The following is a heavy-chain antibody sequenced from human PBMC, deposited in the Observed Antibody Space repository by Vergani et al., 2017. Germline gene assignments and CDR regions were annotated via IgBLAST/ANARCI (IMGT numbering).Heavy chain of an antibody. D-gene: IGHD3-10*01. V-gene: IGHV3-21*01. CDR3: ARDRSPMVRGVKASGY. CDR1: GFTFSSYS. J-gene: IGHJ4*02. CDR2: ISSSSSYI. Sequence: EVQLVESGGGLVKPGGSLRLSCAASGFTFSSYSMNWVRQAPGKGLEWVSSISSSSSYIYYADSVKGRFTISRDNAKNSLYLQMNSLRAEDTAVYYCARDRSPMVRGVKASGYWGQGTLVTVS.